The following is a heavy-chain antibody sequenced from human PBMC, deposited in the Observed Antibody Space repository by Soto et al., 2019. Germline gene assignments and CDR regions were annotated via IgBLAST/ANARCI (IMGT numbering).Heavy chain of an antibody. CDR2: IIPIFVTA. V-gene: IGHV1-69*13. CDR3: ASLVGVTH. J-gene: IGHJ4*02. D-gene: IGHD1-26*01. Sequence: ASVKVSCKASGGTFTTYAISWVRQAPGQGLEWMGRIIPIFVTANYAQKFQGRVTITADESTSTAYMELSSLRSEDTAVYYCASLVGVTHWGQGTLFTVST. CDR1: GGTFTTYA.